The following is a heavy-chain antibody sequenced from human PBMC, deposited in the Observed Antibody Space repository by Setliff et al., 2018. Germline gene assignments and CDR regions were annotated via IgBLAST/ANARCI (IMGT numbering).Heavy chain of an antibody. J-gene: IGHJ4*02. CDR1: GFTFSSYS. V-gene: IGHV3-48*01. CDR2: TSSSSSII. Sequence: GGSLRLSCAASGFTFSSYSMNWVRQAPGKGLEWVSYTSSSSSIIHYADSVEGRFTISRDNAKSSLYLQMNSLRAEDTAVYYCAKSSGSSSSTNLEYLGPGTLVTVSS. D-gene: IGHD6-6*01. CDR3: AKSSGSSSSTNLEY.